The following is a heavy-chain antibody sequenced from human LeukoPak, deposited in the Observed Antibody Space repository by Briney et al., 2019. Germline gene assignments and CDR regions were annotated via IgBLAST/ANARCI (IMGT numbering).Heavy chain of an antibody. CDR3: ARVGATPGALDY. D-gene: IGHD1-26*01. J-gene: IGHJ4*02. CDR1: GYTFTSYY. Sequence: ASVHVPCQASGYTFTSYYMHWVRQAPGQGLEWMGIINPSGGSTSYAQKLQGTITMTRDTSTSTVYMELSSLRSEDTAVYYCARVGATPGALDYWGQGTLVTVSS. CDR2: INPSGGST. V-gene: IGHV1-46*01.